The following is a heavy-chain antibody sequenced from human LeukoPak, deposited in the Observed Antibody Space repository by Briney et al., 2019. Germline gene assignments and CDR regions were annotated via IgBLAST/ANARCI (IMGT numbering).Heavy chain of an antibody. D-gene: IGHD3-16*01. J-gene: IGHJ4*02. V-gene: IGHV3-23*01. CDR3: AKDATFGGVMAMYYFDY. Sequence: PGGSLSLSGAASGLTFTGFGLSGVAQAPGRGRGWVSGISGSGGSTNYADSVKGRFTISRDNSKNTLYLQMNSLRAEDTAVYYCAKDATFGGVMAMYYFDYWGQGTLVTVSS. CDR2: ISGSGGST. CDR1: GLTFTGFG.